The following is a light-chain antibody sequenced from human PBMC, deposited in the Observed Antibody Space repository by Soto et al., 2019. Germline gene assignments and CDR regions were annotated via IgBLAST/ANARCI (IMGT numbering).Light chain of an antibody. CDR2: TNN. Sequence: QSVLTQSPSASGTPGQRVTISCSGSSSNIGSSSVSWYQQLPGTAPKLLIYTNNKRPSGVPDRFSGSKSGTSASLAISGLQSEDEADYFCAAWDASLNGYVFGTATKVTVL. CDR3: AAWDASLNGYV. CDR1: SSNIGSSS. J-gene: IGLJ1*01. V-gene: IGLV1-44*01.